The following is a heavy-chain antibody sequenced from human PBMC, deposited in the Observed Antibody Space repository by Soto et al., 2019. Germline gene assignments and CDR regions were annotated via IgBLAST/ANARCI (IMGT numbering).Heavy chain of an antibody. CDR1: GYSFATSG. V-gene: IGHV1-18*01. CDR3: ARAGQYYDSSGYAD. Sequence: QVKLVQSGTEVKKPGASMKVSCKASGYSFATSGISWVRQAPGQGLEWMGWISAYNGNTNYDQKLQDRIIMTTDTSTSTAYLELRSLRSDDTAVYYCARAGQYYDSSGYADWGQGTLVNVSS. CDR2: ISAYNGNT. J-gene: IGHJ4*02. D-gene: IGHD3-22*01.